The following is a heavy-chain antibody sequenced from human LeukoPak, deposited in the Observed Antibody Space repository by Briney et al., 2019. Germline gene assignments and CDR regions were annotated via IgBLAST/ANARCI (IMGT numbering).Heavy chain of an antibody. V-gene: IGHV1-2*02. CDR1: GYTFTGYY. J-gene: IGHJ6*02. Sequence: GALVKVSCKASGYTFTGYYMHWVRQAPGQGLEWMGWINPNSGGTNYAQKFQGRVTMTRDTSISTAYMELSRLRSDDTAVYYCARDLFRGSTNYGMDVWGQGTTVTVSS. D-gene: IGHD3-10*01. CDR3: ARDLFRGSTNYGMDV. CDR2: INPNSGGT.